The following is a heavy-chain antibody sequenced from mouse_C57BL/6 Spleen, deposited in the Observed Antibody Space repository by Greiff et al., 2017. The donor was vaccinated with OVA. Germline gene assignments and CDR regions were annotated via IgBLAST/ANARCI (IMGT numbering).Heavy chain of an antibody. CDR2: IHPNSGST. CDR3: ARSDYGPYAMDY. Sequence: QVQLQQPGAELVKPGASVKLSCKASGYTFTSYWMHWVKQRPGQGLEWIGMIHPNSGSTNYNEKFKSKATLTVDKSSSTAYMQLSSLTSEDSAVDYCARSDYGPYAMDYWGQGTSVTVSS. D-gene: IGHD1-2*01. V-gene: IGHV1-64*01. J-gene: IGHJ4*01. CDR1: GYTFTSYW.